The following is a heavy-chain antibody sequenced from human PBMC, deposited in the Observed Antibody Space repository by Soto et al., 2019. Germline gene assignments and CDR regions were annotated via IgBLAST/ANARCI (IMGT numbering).Heavy chain of an antibody. V-gene: IGHV4-30-2*01. D-gene: IGHD2-2*01. CDR1: GGSISSGGYC. CDR3: ASVPDR. Sequence: PSETLSLTCAVSGGSISSGGYCWSWIRRPPGKVLGWMGYIYHSGGTYYNASLKGRATRSVDRCKSQFSLRLGCVTAADTAVYYSASVPDRWGQGTLVTVSS. CDR2: IYHSGGT. J-gene: IGHJ5*02.